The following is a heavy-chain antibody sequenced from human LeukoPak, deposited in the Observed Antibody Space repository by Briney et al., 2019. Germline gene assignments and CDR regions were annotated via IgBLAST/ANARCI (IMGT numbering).Heavy chain of an antibody. V-gene: IGHV1-18*01. CDR2: ISAYNGNT. J-gene: IGHJ4*02. Sequence: ASVKVSCKASGYTFTSYGISWVRQAPGQGLEWMGWISAYNGNTNYAQKLQGRVTMTTDTSPSTAYMELRGLRSDDTAVYYCARVPNDYGDIGDYWGQGTLVTVSS. CDR1: GYTFTSYG. D-gene: IGHD4-17*01. CDR3: ARVPNDYGDIGDY.